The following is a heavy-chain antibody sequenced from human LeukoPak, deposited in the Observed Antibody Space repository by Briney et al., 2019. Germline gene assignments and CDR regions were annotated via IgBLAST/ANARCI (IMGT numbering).Heavy chain of an antibody. J-gene: IGHJ4*02. CDR1: GYTFTGYY. D-gene: IGHD6-6*01. CDR3: ARAGLTYSSIAARTFDY. CDR2: INPNSGGT. Sequence: ASGKVSCKASGYTFTGYYMHWVRQAPGQGLEWMGWINPNSGGTNYAQKFQGWVTMTRDTSISTAYMELSRLRSDDTAVYYCARAGLTYSSIAARTFDYWGQGTLVTVSS. V-gene: IGHV1-2*04.